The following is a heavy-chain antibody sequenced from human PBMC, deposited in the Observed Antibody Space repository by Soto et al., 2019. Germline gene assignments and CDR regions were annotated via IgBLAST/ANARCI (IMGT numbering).Heavy chain of an antibody. CDR3: ARQRTTVVTQAYFDH. CDR2: IYYSGRT. V-gene: IGHV4-39*01. J-gene: IGHJ4*02. D-gene: IGHD2-21*02. CDR1: GESISSSSYY. Sequence: LSLTCIVSGESISSSSYYWGWIRQPPGKGLEWIGSIYYSGRTYYNPSFKSRVTISIDTSKNQFSLKLSSVTATDTAVYYCARQRTTVVTQAYFDHWGQGALVTVS.